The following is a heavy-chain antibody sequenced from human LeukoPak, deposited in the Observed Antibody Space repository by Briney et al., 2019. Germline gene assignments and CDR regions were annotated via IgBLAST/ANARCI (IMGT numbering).Heavy chain of an antibody. D-gene: IGHD2-21*01. CDR1: GFTFSSYA. J-gene: IGHJ4*02. CDR3: AKSEENFIVVVIAIDY. V-gene: IGHV3-23*01. Sequence: GGSLRLSCAASGFTFSSYAMSWVRQAPGKGLEWVSAISGSGGSTYYADSVKGRFTISRDNSKNTLYLQMNSLRAEDTAVYYCAKSEENFIVVVIAIDYWGQGTLVTVSS. CDR2: ISGSGGST.